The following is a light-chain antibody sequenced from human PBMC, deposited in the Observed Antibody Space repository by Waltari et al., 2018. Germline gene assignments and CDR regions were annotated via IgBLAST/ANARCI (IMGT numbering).Light chain of an antibody. J-gene: IGKJ2*01. V-gene: IGKV3-20*01. Sequence: EVVLTQSPGTLSLSPGEKATLSCRASQSLTKRYLAWYQQKPGQPPKLLIYGVSSRAAGIPDRFSGSGSGTDFSLTINRLEPDDSAVYYCQQYGSSILYTFGQGTKLEIK. CDR3: QQYGSSILYT. CDR2: GVS. CDR1: QSLTKRY.